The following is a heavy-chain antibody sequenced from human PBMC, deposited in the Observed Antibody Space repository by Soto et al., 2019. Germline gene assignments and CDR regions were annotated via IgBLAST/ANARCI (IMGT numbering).Heavy chain of an antibody. CDR1: GFTFSNYG. D-gene: IGHD4-17*01. CDR2: ISNDGNDK. Sequence: QVQLAESGGGAVQPGGSLRLSCPASGFTFSNYGMLWVRQAPGEGLQWVTAISNDGNDKKYADSVKGRFTISRDNFKNHLYLEMNGLRIEDTAVYYCSRAPGYGGLNCYFDLWGLGILVTVSS. V-gene: IGHV3-30-3*01. CDR3: SRAPGYGGLNCYFDL. J-gene: IGHJ2*01.